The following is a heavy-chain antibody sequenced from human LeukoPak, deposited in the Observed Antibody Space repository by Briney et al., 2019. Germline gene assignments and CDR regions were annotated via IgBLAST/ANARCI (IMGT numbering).Heavy chain of an antibody. D-gene: IGHD3-9*01. V-gene: IGHV1-2*02. J-gene: IGHJ4*02. CDR2: INPSSGGT. CDR3: ARSVLTAYLINDY. CDR1: GYTFTGYY. Sequence: ASVKLSCEASGYTFTGYYMHWVRQAPGQGLEWMGWINPSSGGTNYAQKFQGRVTMTRDTSISTAYMDLYRLTSDDTAVYYCARSVLTAYLINDYWGQGTLVTVSS.